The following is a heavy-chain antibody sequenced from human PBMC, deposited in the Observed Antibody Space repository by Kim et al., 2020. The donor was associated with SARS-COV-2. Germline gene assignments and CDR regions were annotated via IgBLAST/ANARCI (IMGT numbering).Heavy chain of an antibody. CDR1: GFTFSSYA. D-gene: IGHD6-13*01. CDR3: ARDGSSWFSYYYGMDV. J-gene: IGHJ6*02. V-gene: IGHV3-30-3*01. Sequence: GGSLRLSCAASGFTFSSYAMHWVRQAPGKGLEWVAVISYDGSNKYYADSVKGRFTISRDNSKNTLYLQMNSLRAEDTAVYYCARDGSSWFSYYYGMDVWGQGTTVTVSS. CDR2: ISYDGSNK.